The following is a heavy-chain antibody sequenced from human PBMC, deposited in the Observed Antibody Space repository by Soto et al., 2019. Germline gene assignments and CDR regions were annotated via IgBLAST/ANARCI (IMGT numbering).Heavy chain of an antibody. D-gene: IGHD6-13*01. J-gene: IGHJ4*02. V-gene: IGHV3-48*01. CDR2: ISSSSSTI. CDR1: GFTFSSYS. CDR3: ARSSGSSSWYLTDY. Sequence: GRSLRLSCAASGFTFSSYSMNWVRQAPGKGLEWVSYISSSSSTIYYADSVKGRFTISRDNAKNSLYLQMNSLRAEDTAVYYCARSSGSSSWYLTDYWGQGTLVTVSS.